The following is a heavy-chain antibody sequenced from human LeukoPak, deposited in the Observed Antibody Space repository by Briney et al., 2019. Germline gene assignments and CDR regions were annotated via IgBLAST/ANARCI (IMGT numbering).Heavy chain of an antibody. CDR1: GFTFGDYA. J-gene: IGHJ4*02. V-gene: IGHV3-49*04. CDR2: IRSKAYGGTI. D-gene: IGHD6-19*01. CDR3: TRAFEPNTGWYIHFY. Sequence: GGSLRLSCTTSGFTFGDYAVSWVRQAPGKGLEWVGVIRSKAYGGTIDFAPSVKDRFSILRDDSKSIAYLQMNSLRTEDTAMYYCTRAFEPNTGWYIHFYWGQGTLVTVSS.